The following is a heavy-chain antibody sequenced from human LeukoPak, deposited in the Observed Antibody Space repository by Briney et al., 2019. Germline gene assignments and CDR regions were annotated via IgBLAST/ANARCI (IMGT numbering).Heavy chain of an antibody. D-gene: IGHD3-10*01. J-gene: IGHJ4*02. V-gene: IGHV3-23*01. CDR3: AKDALEYYYGSGSEFDY. Sequence: PGGSLRLSCAASGFTFSSYAMSWVRQAPGKGLEWVSAISGSGGSTYYADSVKGRFTIFRDNSKNTLYLQMNSLRAEDTAVYYCAKDALEYYYGSGSEFDYWGQGTLVTVSS. CDR1: GFTFSSYA. CDR2: ISGSGGST.